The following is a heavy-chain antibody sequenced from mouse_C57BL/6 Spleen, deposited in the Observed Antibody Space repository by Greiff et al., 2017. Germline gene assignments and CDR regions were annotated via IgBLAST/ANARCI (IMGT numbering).Heavy chain of an antibody. D-gene: IGHD2-4*01. CDR3: ARWDYYYDGAMDY. CDR1: GYSFTDYN. CDR2: INPNYGTT. Sequence: VQLQQSGPELVQPGASVKISCKASGYSFTDYNMNWVKQSNGKSLEWIGVINPNYGTTSTNQKFTGKATLTVAQSSSTAYMQLNSRTSEDSAVYYCARWDYYYDGAMDYWGQGTSVTVSS. J-gene: IGHJ4*01. V-gene: IGHV1-39*01.